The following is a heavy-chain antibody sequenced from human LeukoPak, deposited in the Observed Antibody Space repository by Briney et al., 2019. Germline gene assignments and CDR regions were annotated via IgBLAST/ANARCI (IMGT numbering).Heavy chain of an antibody. D-gene: IGHD6-19*01. CDR2: IRSKANSYAT. Sequence: GGSLRLSCAAPGFTLSGSAMHSVRQAAGKGREWVGRIRSKANSYATAYAASVKGRFTISRDDSKNTAYLQMNSLKTEDTAVYYCTSISGWYDYWGQGTLVTVSS. J-gene: IGHJ4*02. CDR1: GFTLSGSA. V-gene: IGHV3-73*01. CDR3: TSISGWYDY.